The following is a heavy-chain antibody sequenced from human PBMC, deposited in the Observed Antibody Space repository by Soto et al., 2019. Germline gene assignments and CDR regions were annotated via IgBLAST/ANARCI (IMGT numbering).Heavy chain of an antibody. D-gene: IGHD6-19*01. CDR1: VGSISSYY. CDR2: IYYSRGT. V-gene: IGHV4-59*01. J-gene: IGHJ4*02. Sequence: PSETLSLPCTVSVGSISSYYWSWLRQPPGKGLEWLGYIYYSRGTNYNPSLKSRVTISVDTSKNHFSLKLNSVTSADTADYYCASGIAVAGTGYDYWGQGTLVTVSS. CDR3: ASGIAVAGTGYDY.